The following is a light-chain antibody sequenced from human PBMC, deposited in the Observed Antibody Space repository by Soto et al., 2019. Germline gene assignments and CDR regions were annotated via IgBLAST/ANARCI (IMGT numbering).Light chain of an antibody. J-gene: IGKJ1*01. CDR2: GAS. Sequence: ERVMTHSPATLSVFPGERATLSCRASQSISTNLAWYQQKPGQAPRLLIHGASTRASGFPARFSGSGSGTDFTLTISSLQSEDFAVYYCQQYNNWPWTFGQGTKVDIK. CDR1: QSISTN. CDR3: QQYNNWPWT. V-gene: IGKV3-15*01.